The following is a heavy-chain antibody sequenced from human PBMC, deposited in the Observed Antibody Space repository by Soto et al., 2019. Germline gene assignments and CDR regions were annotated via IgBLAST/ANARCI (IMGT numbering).Heavy chain of an antibody. V-gene: IGHV4-39*02. CDR3: ARLVVVAPVANV. CDR2: IFYTGTT. J-gene: IGHJ4*02. D-gene: IGHD2-2*01. Sequence: SETLSLTCSVSGGSINYNSYHWGWIRQPPGQGLEWIGSIFYTGTTFYNPSLESRVTMSVDTSKNSFSLHLTSVTAADAAVYFCARLVVVAPVANVWGQGTLVTVSS. CDR1: GGSINYNSYH.